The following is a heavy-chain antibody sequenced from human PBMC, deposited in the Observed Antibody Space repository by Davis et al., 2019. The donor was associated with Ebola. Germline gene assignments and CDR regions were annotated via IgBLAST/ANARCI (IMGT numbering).Heavy chain of an antibody. V-gene: IGHV4-4*02. D-gene: IGHD2/OR15-2a*01. J-gene: IGHJ4*02. CDR2: IYHSGST. CDR1: GGSISSSNW. CDR3: ARDRAFLARENYFDY. Sequence: MPSETLSLTCAVSGGSISSSNWWSWVRQPPGKGLEWIGEIYHSGSTNYNPSLKSRVTISVDKSKNQFSLKLSSVTAADTAVYYCARDRAFLARENYFDYWGQGTLVTVSS.